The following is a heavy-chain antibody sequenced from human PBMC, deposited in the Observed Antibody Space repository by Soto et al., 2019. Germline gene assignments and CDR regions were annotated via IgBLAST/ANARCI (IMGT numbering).Heavy chain of an antibody. J-gene: IGHJ5*02. CDR3: PSAPLWRSGVGCDP. V-gene: IGHV4-34*01. CDR2: INHGGNF. Sequence: SETLSLTCAVYGGSFSGYYWTWVRQPPGKGLEWIGEINHGGNFNCDPSLKSRVTISIDTSKNHFSLNLTSVTAADTAVYYCPSAPLWRSGVGCDPCGQGGLGT. D-gene: IGHD1-26*01. CDR1: GGSFSGYY.